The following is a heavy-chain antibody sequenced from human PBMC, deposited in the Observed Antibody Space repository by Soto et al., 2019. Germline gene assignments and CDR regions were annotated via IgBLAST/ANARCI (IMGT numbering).Heavy chain of an antibody. CDR2: ISAYNGNT. CDR3: AREAMGWVRTTPSSFNWFDP. CDR1: GYTFTSYG. D-gene: IGHD4-4*01. Sequence: QVQLVQSGAEVKKPGASVKVSCKASGYTFTSYGISWVRQAPGQGLEWMGWISAYNGNTNYAQKLQGRVTMTTDTSTSTAYMELRSLRSAYTAVYSCAREAMGWVRTTPSSFNWFDPWGQGTLVTVSS. V-gene: IGHV1-18*01. J-gene: IGHJ5*02.